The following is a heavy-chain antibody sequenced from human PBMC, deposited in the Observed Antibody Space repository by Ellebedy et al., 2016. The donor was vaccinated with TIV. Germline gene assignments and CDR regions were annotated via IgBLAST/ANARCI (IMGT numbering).Heavy chain of an antibody. CDR2: IYYSGST. CDR3: ARLRHYGGDSVWFFDL. V-gene: IGHV4-59*08. Sequence: MPSETLSLTCTVSGDSMSNYYWSWIRQPPGKPLEWIGYIYYSGSTNYNPSLKIRVTISLDTSKNQFSLRLTSVTAADTAVYYCARLRHYGGDSVWFFDLWGRGTLVTVSS. J-gene: IGHJ2*01. D-gene: IGHD4-23*01. CDR1: GDSMSNYY.